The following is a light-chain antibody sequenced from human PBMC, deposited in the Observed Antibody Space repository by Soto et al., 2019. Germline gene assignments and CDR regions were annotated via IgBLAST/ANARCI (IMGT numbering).Light chain of an antibody. CDR2: GAS. J-gene: IGKJ4*01. CDR1: QSVRSN. V-gene: IGKV3-15*01. Sequence: EIVMTQSPATLSVSPGERATLSCRASQSVRSNVAWYQQKPGQAPRLLMSGASTRATGIPARFSGSGSGTDFTLTISSLQSEDSAVYYCQQYNDWLTFGGRTKADIK. CDR3: QQYNDWLT.